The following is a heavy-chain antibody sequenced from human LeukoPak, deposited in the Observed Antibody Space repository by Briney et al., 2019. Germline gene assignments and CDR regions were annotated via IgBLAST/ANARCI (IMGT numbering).Heavy chain of an antibody. Sequence: GESLKISCKASGYSFTNYWIGWVRQMPGKGLEWMGIIYPSDSDIRYSPSFQGQVTISADKSISTASLQWSSLKASDTAMYYCARHARYCGTTSCYFKYWGQGTLVTVSS. CDR1: GYSFTNYW. D-gene: IGHD2-2*01. J-gene: IGHJ4*02. V-gene: IGHV5-51*01. CDR3: ARHARYCGTTSCYFKY. CDR2: IYPSDSDI.